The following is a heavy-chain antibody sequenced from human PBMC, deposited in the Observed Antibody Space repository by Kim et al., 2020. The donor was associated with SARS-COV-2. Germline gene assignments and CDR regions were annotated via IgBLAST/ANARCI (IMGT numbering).Heavy chain of an antibody. CDR3: ARDWLERIAAAGTDY. V-gene: IGHV3-33*05. CDR1: GFTFSSYG. D-gene: IGHD6-13*01. J-gene: IGHJ4*02. CDR2: ISYDGSNK. Sequence: GGSLRLSCAASGFTFSSYGMHWVRQAPGKGLEWVAVISYDGSNKYYADSVKGRFTISRDNSKNTLYLQMNSLRAEDTAVYYCARDWLERIAAAGTDYWGQGTLVTVSS.